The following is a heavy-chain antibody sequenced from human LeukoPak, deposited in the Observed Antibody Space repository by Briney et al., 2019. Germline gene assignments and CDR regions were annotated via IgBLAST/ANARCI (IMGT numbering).Heavy chain of an antibody. D-gene: IGHD1-14*01. CDR3: ARITRTNYFDY. Sequence: GGSLRLSCAASGFTFTSDWMSWVRQAPGKGLGWVANIKQDGSEKSYVDSVKGRFTISRDNAKNSLYLQMNSLRAEDTAVYYCARITRTNYFDYWGQGTLVTVSS. J-gene: IGHJ4*02. CDR2: IKQDGSEK. V-gene: IGHV3-7*01. CDR1: GFTFTSDW.